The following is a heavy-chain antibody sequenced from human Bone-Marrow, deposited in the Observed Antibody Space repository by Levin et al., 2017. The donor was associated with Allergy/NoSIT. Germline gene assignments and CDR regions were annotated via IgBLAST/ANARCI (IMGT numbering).Heavy chain of an antibody. CDR1: GATIRDYY. J-gene: IGHJ6*02. CDR2: IYYTGSS. V-gene: IGHV4-59*08. CDR3: ARHVWTLSLVGLSRPEQGMDV. Sequence: TSETLSLICTVAGATIRDYYWSWIRQSPGRGLEWIGYIYYTGSSDYNPSLKSRVRMSVDMSKSQFSLELSSVTAADTAIYYCARHVWTLSLVGLSRPEQGMDVWGQGTTVTVSS. D-gene: IGHD3/OR15-3a*01.